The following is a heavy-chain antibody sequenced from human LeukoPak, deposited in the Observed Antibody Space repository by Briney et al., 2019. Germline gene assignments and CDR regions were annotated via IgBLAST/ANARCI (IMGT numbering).Heavy chain of an antibody. CDR2: IYYSGST. Sequence: PSETLSLTCTVSGGSIRSGDYYWSWIRQPPGKGLEWIGYIYYSGSTNYNPSLKRRVTISVDTSKNQFSLKLSSVTAADTAEYYCARAIATKPYYYYYYMDVWGKGSTVTVSS. D-gene: IGHD2-21*01. CDR1: GGSIRSGDYY. V-gene: IGHV4-61*08. J-gene: IGHJ6*03. CDR3: ARAIATKPYYYYYYMDV.